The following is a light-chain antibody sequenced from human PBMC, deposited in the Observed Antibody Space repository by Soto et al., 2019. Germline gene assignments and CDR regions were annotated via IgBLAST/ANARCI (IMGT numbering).Light chain of an antibody. CDR2: EGS. Sequence: QSVLTQPASVSGSPGQSITISCTGTSSDVGSYNLVSWYQQHPGKAPRLMIYEGSKRPSGVSNRISGSKYGNTASLTISGLQAEDEADYYCCSYAGSSTYVFGTGTKVTVL. CDR1: SSDVGSYNL. V-gene: IGLV2-23*01. CDR3: CSYAGSSTYV. J-gene: IGLJ1*01.